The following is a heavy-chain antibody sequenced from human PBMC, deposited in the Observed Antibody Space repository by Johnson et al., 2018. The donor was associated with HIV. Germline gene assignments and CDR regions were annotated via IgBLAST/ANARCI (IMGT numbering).Heavy chain of an antibody. Sequence: EVQLLESGGGVVQPGGSLRLSCAASGFTFSSYAMSWVRQAPGKGLEWVSGISGSGGSTHYADSVKGRFTISRDNSKNTLYLQMNSLRAEDTAVYYCAKVPYYGSGSYGVDIWGQGTMVTVSS. D-gene: IGHD3-10*01. CDR2: ISGSGGST. V-gene: IGHV3-23*01. CDR3: AKVPYYGSGSYGVDI. CDR1: GFTFSSYA. J-gene: IGHJ3*02.